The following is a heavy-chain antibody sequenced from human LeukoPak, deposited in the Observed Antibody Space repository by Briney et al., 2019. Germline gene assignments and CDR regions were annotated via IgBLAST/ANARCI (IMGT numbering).Heavy chain of an antibody. CDR3: ARDMGEPVYGMDV. Sequence: GRSLRLSCAASGFTFSSYAMHWVRQAPGKGLEWVAVISYDGSNKYYADSVKGRFTISRDNSKNTLYLQMNSLRAEDTGVYYCARDMGEPVYGMDVWGQGTTVTVSS. J-gene: IGHJ6*02. D-gene: IGHD1-26*01. CDR2: ISYDGSNK. CDR1: GFTFSSYA. V-gene: IGHV3-30-3*01.